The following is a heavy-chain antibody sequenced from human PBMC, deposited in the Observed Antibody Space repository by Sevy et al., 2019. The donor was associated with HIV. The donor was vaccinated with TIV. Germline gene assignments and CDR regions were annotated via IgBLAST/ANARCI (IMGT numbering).Heavy chain of an antibody. D-gene: IGHD4-17*01. CDR1: GGSFSGYY. J-gene: IGHJ4*02. Sequence: SETLSLTCAVYGGSFSGYYWTWIRQPPGKGPEWTGEINHSGSTKYNPSLKSRVTISVDRSKNQFSLKLSSVTAADMAVYYCVRANGVYGDYFDSWGQGTLVTVSS. CDR3: VRANGVYGDYFDS. V-gene: IGHV4-34*01. CDR2: INHSGST.